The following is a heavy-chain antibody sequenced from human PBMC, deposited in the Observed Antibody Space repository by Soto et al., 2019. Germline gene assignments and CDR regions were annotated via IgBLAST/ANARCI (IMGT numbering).Heavy chain of an antibody. J-gene: IGHJ4*02. CDR2: INWNGKTL. V-gene: IGHV3-9*01. CDR1: GFTFDDYA. Sequence: GGSLRLSCAASGFTFDDYALHWVRQAPGSGLEWVAGINWNGKTLGYADSLKGRFAISRDNATNCLFLDLNSLTVEDTALYYCAKDIVPGIYSAKFYHWGPGTLVTVSS. D-gene: IGHD3-9*01. CDR3: AKDIVPGIYSAKFYH.